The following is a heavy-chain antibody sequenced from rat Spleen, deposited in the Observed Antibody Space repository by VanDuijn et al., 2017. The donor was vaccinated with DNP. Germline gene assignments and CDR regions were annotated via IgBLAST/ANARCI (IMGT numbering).Heavy chain of an antibody. D-gene: IGHD1-1*01. Sequence: EVQLVESGGGSVQPGRSLKLSCAGSGFTFSDYYMAWVRQAPTKGLEWVAYIMYDGGSIYYGDSVKGRFTISRDNTKRTLYLQMNSLRSEDMATYYCARPMDYYSGGFAYWGQGTLVTVSS. V-gene: IGHV5-22*01. CDR1: GFTFSDYY. CDR2: IMYDGGSI. CDR3: ARPMDYYSGGFAY. J-gene: IGHJ3*01.